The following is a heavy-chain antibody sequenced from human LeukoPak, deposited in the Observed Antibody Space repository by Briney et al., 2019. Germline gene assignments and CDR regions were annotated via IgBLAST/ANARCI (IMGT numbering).Heavy chain of an antibody. CDR1: GFTFSSCS. D-gene: IGHD4-17*01. V-gene: IGHV3-21*01. J-gene: IGHJ4*02. CDR2: ISSSSSYI. CDR3: ASGSHGDYDY. Sequence: PGGSLRLSCAASGFTFSSCSMNWVRQAPGKGLEWVSSISSSSSYIYYADSVKGRFTISRDNAKNSLYLQMNSLRAEDTAVYYCASGSHGDYDYWGRGTLVTVSS.